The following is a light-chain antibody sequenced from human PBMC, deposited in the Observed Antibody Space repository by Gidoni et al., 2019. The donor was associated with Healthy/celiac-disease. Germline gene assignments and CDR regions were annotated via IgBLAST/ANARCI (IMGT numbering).Light chain of an antibody. CDR2: GAS. V-gene: IGKV3-20*01. CDR3: QQYGSSPMYT. Sequence: ESVLTQSPGTPSLSQGDRATLSCRAIQSVSSSYLAWYQQKPGESPRLLIYGASTRAAGIPDRFSGSGSGTDFSLTISRLEPEDYAVYYCQQYGSSPMYTFXXXTKLEIK. CDR1: QSVSSSY. J-gene: IGKJ2*01.